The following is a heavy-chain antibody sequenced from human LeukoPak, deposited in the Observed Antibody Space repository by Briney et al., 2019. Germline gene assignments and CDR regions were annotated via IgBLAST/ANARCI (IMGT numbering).Heavy chain of an antibody. Sequence: GGSLRLSCAASGFTFSSFGMHWVRQAPGKGLEWVANIKQDGSEKYYVDSVKGRFTISRDNAKNSLYLQMNSLRAEDTAVYYCARLLREYSSGWFLYYYYYMDVWGKGTTVTVSS. CDR3: ARLLREYSSGWFLYYYYYMDV. V-gene: IGHV3-7*01. CDR1: GFTFSSFG. CDR2: IKQDGSEK. J-gene: IGHJ6*03. D-gene: IGHD6-19*01.